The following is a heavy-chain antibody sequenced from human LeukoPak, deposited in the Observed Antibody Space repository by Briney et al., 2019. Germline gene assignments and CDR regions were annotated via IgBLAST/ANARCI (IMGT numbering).Heavy chain of an antibody. J-gene: IGHJ4*02. V-gene: IGHV4-59*01. D-gene: IGHD3-22*01. CDR2: IYYSVDT. CDR3: AKRRYCDSSGYNPTYYFDY. Sequence: KPSETLSLTCTVSGDSIIGSYWSWIRQAPGKGLEWIGYIYYSVDTDYNPSLKSRVTISVDMSKKQFSLRLTSVTAADTAVYYCAKRRYCDSSGYNPTYYFDYWGQGILVTVSS. CDR1: GDSIIGSY.